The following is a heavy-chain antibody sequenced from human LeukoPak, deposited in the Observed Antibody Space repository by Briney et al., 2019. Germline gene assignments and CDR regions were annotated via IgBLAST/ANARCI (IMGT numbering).Heavy chain of an antibody. CDR3: AKLGIVGATSSAFDI. J-gene: IGHJ3*02. Sequence: GGSLRLSCAASGFTFSSYGMHWVRQAPGKGLEWVAVISYDGSNKYYADSVKGRFTISRDNSKNTLYLQMNSLRAEDTAVYSCAKLGIVGATSSAFDIWAKGQWSPSLQ. V-gene: IGHV3-30*18. CDR1: GFTFSSYG. D-gene: IGHD1-26*01. CDR2: ISYDGSNK.